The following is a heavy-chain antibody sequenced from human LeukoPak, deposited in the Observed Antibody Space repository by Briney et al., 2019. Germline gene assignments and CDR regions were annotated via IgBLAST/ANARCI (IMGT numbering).Heavy chain of an antibody. CDR2: VYYSGST. CDR1: GGSISSLY. Sequence: SETLSLTCSVSGGSISSLYWSWIRQPPGKGLEWIGSVYYSGSTYYNPSLKSRVTISVDTSKNQFSLKLSSVTAADTAVYYCARHRGDAVWGQGTLVTVSS. V-gene: IGHV4-59*05. J-gene: IGHJ4*02. D-gene: IGHD2-8*01. CDR3: ARHRGDAV.